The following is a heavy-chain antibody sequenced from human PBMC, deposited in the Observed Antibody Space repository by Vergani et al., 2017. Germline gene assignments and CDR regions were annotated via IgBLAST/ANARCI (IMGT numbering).Heavy chain of an antibody. D-gene: IGHD2/OR15-2a*01. CDR1: GFTFSNSA. CDR3: AREERSNSSPFVWD. V-gene: IGHV3-23*01. CDR2: ISGHGDRT. Sequence: EVHLLESGGGQVEAGGSLRLSCVASGFTFSNSAMSWVRQTSGKGLGWVSAISGHGDRTYYADSVKGRFTIYRDKSKNTVYLQMNSLKAEDRATYYCAREERSNSSPFVWDWVKGPLVTV. J-gene: IGHJ1*01.